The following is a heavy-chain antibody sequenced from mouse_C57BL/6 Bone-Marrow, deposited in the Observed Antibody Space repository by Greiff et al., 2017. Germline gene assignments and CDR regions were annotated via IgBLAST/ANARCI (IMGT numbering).Heavy chain of an antibody. CDR3: ARHYYGSSYEAMDY. CDR2: ISSGGSYT. J-gene: IGHJ4*01. D-gene: IGHD1-1*01. CDR1: GFTFSSYG. V-gene: IGHV5-6*01. Sequence: EVQLVESGGDLVKPGGSLKLSCAASGFTFSSYGMSWVRQTPDKRLEWVATISSGGSYTYYPDSVKGRFTISRDNAKNTLYLQMSSLKSEDTAMYYCARHYYGSSYEAMDYWGHGTSVTVSS.